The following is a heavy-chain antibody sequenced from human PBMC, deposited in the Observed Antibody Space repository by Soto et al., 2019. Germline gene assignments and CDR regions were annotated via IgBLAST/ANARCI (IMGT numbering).Heavy chain of an antibody. D-gene: IGHD1-20*01. CDR2: IIPMSGTP. CDR3: ANRVAPIRYYYYAMDV. Sequence: SVKVSCKASGGTFTNCAWVRQAPGQGLEWMGGIIPMSGTPNYAQKFQGRVTITADESTNIAYMELSSLRSEDTAVYYCANRVAPIRYYYYAMDVWAQGTTVTVSS. J-gene: IGHJ6*02. CDR1: GGTFTNCA. V-gene: IGHV1-69*13.